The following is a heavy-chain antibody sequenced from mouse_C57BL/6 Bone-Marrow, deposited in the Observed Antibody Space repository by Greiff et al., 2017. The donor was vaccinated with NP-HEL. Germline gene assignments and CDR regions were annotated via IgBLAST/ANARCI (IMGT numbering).Heavy chain of an antibody. D-gene: IGHD1-1*01. CDR1: GYTFTDYE. V-gene: IGHV1-15*01. CDR3: TRSTTVVGGDY. J-gene: IGHJ2*01. CDR2: IDPETGGT. Sequence: QVQLQQSGAELVRPGASVTLSCKASGYTFTDYEMHWVKQTPVHGLEWIGAIDPETGGTAYSQKFKGKAILTADKSSSTAYMELRSLTSEDSAVYYCTRSTTVVGGDYWGQGTTLTVSS.